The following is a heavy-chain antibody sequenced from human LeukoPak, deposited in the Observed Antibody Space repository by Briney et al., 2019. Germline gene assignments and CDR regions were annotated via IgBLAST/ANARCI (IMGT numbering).Heavy chain of an antibody. Sequence: SETLSLTCAVYGGSFSGYYWSWTRQPPGKGLEWIGEINHSGSTNYNPSLKSRVTISVDTSKNQFSLKLSSVTAADTAVYYCARGHANNCSGGSCYTLNFDYWGQGTLVTVSS. J-gene: IGHJ4*02. CDR1: GGSFSGYY. CDR2: INHSGST. V-gene: IGHV4-34*01. D-gene: IGHD2-15*01. CDR3: ARGHANNCSGGSCYTLNFDY.